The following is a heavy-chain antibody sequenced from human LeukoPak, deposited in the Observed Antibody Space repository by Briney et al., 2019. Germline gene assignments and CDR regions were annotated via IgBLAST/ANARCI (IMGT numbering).Heavy chain of an antibody. V-gene: IGHV3-21*01. CDR3: ARDIGAPRGYYDSSDARHYFDY. CDR1: GFTFSSYS. D-gene: IGHD3-22*01. J-gene: IGHJ4*02. CDR2: ISSSSSYI. Sequence: GGSLRLSCAASGFTFSSYSMNWVRQAPGKGLEWVSSISSSSSYIYYADSVKGRFTISRDNAKNSLYLQMNSLRAEDTAVYYCARDIGAPRGYYDSSDARHYFDYWGQGTLLTVSS.